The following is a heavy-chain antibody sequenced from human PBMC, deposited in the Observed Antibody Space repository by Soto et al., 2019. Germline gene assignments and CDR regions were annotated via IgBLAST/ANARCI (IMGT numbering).Heavy chain of an antibody. V-gene: IGHV1-46*03. CDR1: GYTFTSYY. CDR3: ARIRVRLAPRGIYDFWSGPFDY. D-gene: IGHD3-3*01. CDR2: INPSGGST. J-gene: IGHJ4*02. Sequence: ASVKVSCKASGYTFTSYYMHWVRQAPGQGLEWMGIINPSGGSTSYAQKFQGRVTMTRDTSTSTVYMELSSLRSEDTAVYYCARIRVRLAPRGIYDFWSGPFDYWGQGTLVTVSS.